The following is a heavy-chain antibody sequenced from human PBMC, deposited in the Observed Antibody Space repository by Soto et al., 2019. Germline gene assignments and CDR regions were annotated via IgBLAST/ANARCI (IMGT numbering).Heavy chain of an antibody. CDR2: IKQDGSEK. Sequence: EVQLVESGGGLVQPGGSLRLSCAASGFTFSSYWMSWVRQAPGKGLEWVANIKQDGSEKYNVDSVKGRFTISRDNSKNSVYLQLNSLRAEDTAVYYCARVTAVAGFRFEYWGQGALVTVSS. CDR1: GFTFSSYW. V-gene: IGHV3-7*04. J-gene: IGHJ4*02. CDR3: ARVTAVAGFRFEY. D-gene: IGHD6-19*01.